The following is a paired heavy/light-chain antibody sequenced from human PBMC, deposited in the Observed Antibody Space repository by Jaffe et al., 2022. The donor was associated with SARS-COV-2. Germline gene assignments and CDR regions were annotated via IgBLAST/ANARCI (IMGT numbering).Heavy chain of an antibody. Sequence: QVQLVESGGGLVKPGGSLRLSCAASGFTFSDYYMSWIRQAPGKGLEWVSYISSSGSTIYYADSVKGRFTISRDNAKNSLYLQMNSLRAEDTAVYYCAREPGIAVAGTGVDYWGQGTLVTVSS. CDR2: ISSSGSTI. J-gene: IGHJ4*02. CDR3: AREPGIAVAGTGVDY. CDR1: GFTFSDYY. D-gene: IGHD6-19*01. V-gene: IGHV3-11*01.
Light chain of an antibody. J-gene: IGLJ2*01. CDR1: KLGDKY. CDR3: QAWDSSLV. V-gene: IGLV3-1*01. CDR2: QDS. Sequence: SYELTQPPSVSVSPGQTASITCSGDKLGDKYACWYQQKPGQSPVLVIYQDSKRPSGIPERFSGSNSGNTATLTISGTQAMDEADYYCQAWDSSLVFGGGTKLTVL.